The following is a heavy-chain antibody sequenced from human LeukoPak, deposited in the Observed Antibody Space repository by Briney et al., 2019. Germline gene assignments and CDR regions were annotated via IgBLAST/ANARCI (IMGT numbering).Heavy chain of an antibody. CDR1: GLTFSNYW. CDR2: INSDESST. CDR3: ARGGFGELFLSWFDP. J-gene: IGHJ5*02. D-gene: IGHD3-10*01. Sequence: PGGSLRLSCAASGLTFSNYWMHWVRQAPGKGLVWVSRINSDESSTSYADSVKGRFTTSRDNAKNTLYLQMNSLRAEDTAVYYCARGGFGELFLSWFDPWGQGTLVTVSS. V-gene: IGHV3-74*01.